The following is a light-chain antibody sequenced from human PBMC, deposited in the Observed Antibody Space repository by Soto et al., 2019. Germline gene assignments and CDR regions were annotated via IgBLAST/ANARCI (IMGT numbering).Light chain of an antibody. CDR1: ASNVGTQF. CDR3: GTWDTGLSAGV. CDR2: DNA. J-gene: IGLJ2*01. V-gene: IGLV1-51*01. Sequence: QSALTQPPSVSAAPGQRVTISCSGSASNVGTQFVSWYQQRPGAAPKLLIYDNAKRPSEIPDRFSGSKSDTSATLTITGVQTGDEADYYCGTWDTGLSAGVFGGGTKVTV.